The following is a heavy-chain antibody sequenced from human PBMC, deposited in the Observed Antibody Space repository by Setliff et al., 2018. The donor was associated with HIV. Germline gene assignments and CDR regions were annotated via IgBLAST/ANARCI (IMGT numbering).Heavy chain of an antibody. CDR1: GDSITHYY. CDR2: IFDSENN. D-gene: IGHD4-17*01. CDR3: ARQITSVTPEMLVVNDAFDV. V-gene: IGHV4-59*01. J-gene: IGHJ3*01. Sequence: SETLSLTCSVSGDSITHYYWNWIRQPPGKGLEWIGNIFDSENNNYNPSLKSRVSMSVDTSKNQFSLRLTSVTAADTAVYYCARQITSVTPEMLVVNDAFDVWGQGKMVTVPS.